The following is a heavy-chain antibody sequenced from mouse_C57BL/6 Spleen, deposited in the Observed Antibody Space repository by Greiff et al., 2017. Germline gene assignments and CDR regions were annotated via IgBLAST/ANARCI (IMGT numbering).Heavy chain of an antibody. CDR1: GYTFTDYN. D-gene: IGHD2-1*01. CDR2: INPNNGGT. CDR3: ARVPYGNHYYYAMDY. V-gene: IGHV1-18*01. Sequence: DVALPHSGPELVKPGASVKIPCKASGYTFTDYNMDWVKQSHGKSLEWIGDINPNNGGTIYNQKFKGKATLTVDKSSSTAYMELRSLTSEDTAVYDCARVPYGNHYYYAMDYWGQGTSVTVSA. J-gene: IGHJ4*01.